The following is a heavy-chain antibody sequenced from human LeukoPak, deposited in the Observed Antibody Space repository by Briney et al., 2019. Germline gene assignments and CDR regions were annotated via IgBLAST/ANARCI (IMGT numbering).Heavy chain of an antibody. D-gene: IGHD4-17*01. CDR2: IKEDGSKK. J-gene: IGHJ4*02. Sequence: GGSLRLSCAASGFSFSSYWMNWVRRAPGKGLEWLANIKEDGSKKYYVDSVKGRFTISRDNAKNSLYLQMDSLRAEDTAVYYCARVHVPSPLYGDYPNDYWGQGTLVTVSS. V-gene: IGHV3-7*03. CDR3: ARVHVPSPLYGDYPNDY. CDR1: GFSFSSYW.